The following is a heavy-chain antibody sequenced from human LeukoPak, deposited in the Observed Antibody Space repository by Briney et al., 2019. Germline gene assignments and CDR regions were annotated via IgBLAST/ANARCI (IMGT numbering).Heavy chain of an antibody. J-gene: IGHJ4*02. V-gene: IGHV3-15*01. CDR1: GFTFSNAW. D-gene: IGHD1-26*01. CDR2: IKSKTDGGTT. Sequence: SGGSLRLSCAASGFTFSNAWMSWVRQAPGKGLEWVGRIKSKTDGGTTDYAAPVKGRFTISRDDSKNTLYLQMNSLKTEDTAVYYCTAIQPEYSGSYYYYFDYWGQGTLVTVSS. CDR3: TAIQPEYSGSYYYYFDY.